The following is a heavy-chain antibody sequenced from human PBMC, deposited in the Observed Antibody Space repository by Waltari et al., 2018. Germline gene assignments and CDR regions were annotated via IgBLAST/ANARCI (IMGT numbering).Heavy chain of an antibody. V-gene: IGHV3-53*02. D-gene: IGHD3-22*01. CDR1: GFTVSSNY. CDR2: IYSGGRT. CDR3: ARVRGLEPIGWFDP. J-gene: IGHJ5*02. Sequence: EVQLVETGGGLIQPGGSLRLSCAASGFTVSSNYMSWVRQAPGKGLEWVSVIYSGGRTYYADSVKGRFTISRDNSKNTLYLQMNSLRAEDTAVYYCARVRGLEPIGWFDPWCQGTLVTVSS.